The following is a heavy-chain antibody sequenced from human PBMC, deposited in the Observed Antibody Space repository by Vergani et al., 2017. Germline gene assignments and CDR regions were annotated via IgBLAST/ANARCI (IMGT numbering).Heavy chain of an antibody. Sequence: QVQLVQSGAEVKKPGSSVKVSCKASGYTFTGYYMHWVRQAPGQGLEWMGWINPNSGGTNYAQKFQGRVTMTRDTSISTAYMELSRLRSDDTAVYYCAKDSGYSSGWRYYYYGMDVWGQGTTVTVSS. J-gene: IGHJ6*02. CDR1: GYTFTGYY. D-gene: IGHD6-19*01. CDR2: INPNSGGT. V-gene: IGHV1-2*02. CDR3: AKDSGYSSGWRYYYYGMDV.